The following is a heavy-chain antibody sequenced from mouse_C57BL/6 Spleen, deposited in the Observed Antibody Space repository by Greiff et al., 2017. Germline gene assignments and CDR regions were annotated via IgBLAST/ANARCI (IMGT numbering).Heavy chain of an antibody. CDR2: IYPSDSET. CDR1: GYTFTSYW. CDR3: ARCLDSKEDWFAY. D-gene: IGHD2-5*01. V-gene: IGHV1-61*01. Sequence: QVQLQQPGAELVRPGSSVKLSCKASGYTFTSYWMDWVKQRPGQGLEWIGNIYPSDSETHYNQKFKDKATLTVDKSSSTAYMQLSSLTSEDSAVYYCARCLDSKEDWFAYWGQGTLVTVSA. J-gene: IGHJ3*01.